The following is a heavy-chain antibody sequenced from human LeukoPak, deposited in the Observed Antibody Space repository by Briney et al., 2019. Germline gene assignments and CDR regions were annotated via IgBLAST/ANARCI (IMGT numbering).Heavy chain of an antibody. Sequence: PGGSLRLSCAASGFTFDDYGVSWVRQAPGKGLEWVSGINWSGGSTGYADSVKGRFTISRDNAKNSLYLQMDSLRAEDTALYYCARGGISIFGVVIHSDYWGQGTLVTVSS. D-gene: IGHD3-3*01. J-gene: IGHJ4*02. CDR1: GFTFDDYG. V-gene: IGHV3-20*04. CDR3: ARGGISIFGVVIHSDY. CDR2: INWSGGST.